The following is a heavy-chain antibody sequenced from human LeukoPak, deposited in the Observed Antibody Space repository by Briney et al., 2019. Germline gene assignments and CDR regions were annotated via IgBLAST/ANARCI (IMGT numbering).Heavy chain of an antibody. J-gene: IGHJ4*02. Sequence: ASVKVSCQASGYTFTGYFMHWVRQAPGQGPEWMGWINPNSDGTNYAQNFQGRVTMTRDTSISTVYMELNSLRSDDTAVYYCARRLTGVDYWGQGTQVTVSS. CDR1: GYTFTGYF. V-gene: IGHV1-2*02. CDR2: INPNSDGT. D-gene: IGHD7-27*01. CDR3: ARRLTGVDY.